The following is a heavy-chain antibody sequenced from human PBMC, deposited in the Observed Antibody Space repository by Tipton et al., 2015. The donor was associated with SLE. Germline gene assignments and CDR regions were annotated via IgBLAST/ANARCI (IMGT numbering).Heavy chain of an antibody. Sequence: GSLRLSCAASGFTFDDYEMNWVRQAPGKGLEWVSYISSSGSTIYYADSVKGRFTISRDNSKNTLYLQMNSLRAEDTAVYYCAKLGASSGMDVWGQGTTVTVSS. CDR3: AKLGASSGMDV. J-gene: IGHJ6*02. D-gene: IGHD1-26*01. V-gene: IGHV3-48*03. CDR1: GFTFDDYE. CDR2: ISSSGSTI.